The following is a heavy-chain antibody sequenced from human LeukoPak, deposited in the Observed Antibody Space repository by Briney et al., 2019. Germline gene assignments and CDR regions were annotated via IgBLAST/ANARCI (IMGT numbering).Heavy chain of an antibody. V-gene: IGHV3-21*01. D-gene: IGHD1-20*01. CDR3: ARAITGQLPNFDS. J-gene: IGHJ4*02. Sequence: NPGGSLRLSCAASGFTFSSYSSTCVRQAPGKGVEWVSSISSDSTYIYYADSVKGRFTISRDNAKNSLYLQMNSLRAEDTAVYYCARAITGQLPNFDSWGQGTLVTVSS. CDR1: GFTFSSYS. CDR2: ISSDSTYI.